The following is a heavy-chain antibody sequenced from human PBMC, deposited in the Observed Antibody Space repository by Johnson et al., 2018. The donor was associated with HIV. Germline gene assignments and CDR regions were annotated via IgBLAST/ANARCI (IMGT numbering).Heavy chain of an antibody. D-gene: IGHD4-17*01. CDR2: IKGKTDGGTT. V-gene: IGHV3-15*01. J-gene: IGHJ3*02. CDR3: AKNRDYCDVDGFVM. CDR1: GFIFSNAW. Sequence: VQLVESGGGLIEPGGSLRLSCAASGFIFSNAWMTWVRQAPGKGLEWVGRIKGKTDGGTTDYAAPVKGRFTISKSESKNTLYLQMNILASEDTAVYYCAKNRDYCDVDGFVMGGQGTMVTVS.